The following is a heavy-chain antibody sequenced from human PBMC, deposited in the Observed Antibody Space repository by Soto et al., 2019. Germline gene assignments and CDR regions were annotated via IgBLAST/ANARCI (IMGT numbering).Heavy chain of an antibody. Sequence: PSETLSLTCPVSGGSICSYYWSWVRQPPGKGLEWIGSIYCTGSTNYNPSLKSRVTISVDPSKNQFSLKLSSVTAADTAVYYCASALPMVRGVISYYFDFWGQGTLGNVS. CDR2: IYCTGST. J-gene: IGHJ4*02. CDR3: ASALPMVRGVISYYFDF. V-gene: IGHV4-59*01. CDR1: GGSICSYY. D-gene: IGHD3-10*01.